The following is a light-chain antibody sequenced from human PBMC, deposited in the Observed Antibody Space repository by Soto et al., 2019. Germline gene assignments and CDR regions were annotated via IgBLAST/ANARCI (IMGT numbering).Light chain of an antibody. CDR3: CSYAGRHTYV. CDR1: SSDVGGYNY. J-gene: IGLJ1*01. Sequence: QSVLTQPRSVSGSPGQSVTISCAGTSSDVGGYNYVSWYQQHPGKAPKLMIYDVSKRPSGVPDRFSGSKSGNTASLTISGLQADDEADYYCCSYAGRHTYVFGTGTKVTVL. V-gene: IGLV2-11*01. CDR2: DVS.